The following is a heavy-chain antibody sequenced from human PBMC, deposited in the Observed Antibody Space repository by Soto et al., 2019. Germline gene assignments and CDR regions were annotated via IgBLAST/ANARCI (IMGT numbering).Heavy chain of an antibody. J-gene: IGHJ4*02. Sequence: GGSLRLSCAASGFAFSNALISWVRQAPGKGLEGVGRIKSKTDGGTTDYAVPVNGRLTISRDDSKNTLSLKMNSLKTEDTAVNYCTTGRLETIFGVVSNKWGQGTMVTVYS. V-gene: IGHV3-15*01. CDR2: IKSKTDGGTT. CDR1: GFAFSNAL. CDR3: TTGRLETIFGVVSNK. D-gene: IGHD3-3*01.